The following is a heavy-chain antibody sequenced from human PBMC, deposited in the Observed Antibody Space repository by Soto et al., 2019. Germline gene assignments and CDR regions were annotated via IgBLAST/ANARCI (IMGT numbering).Heavy chain of an antibody. CDR2: INPNSGGT. CDR3: ARGRGEGIVVVVAAKLAAFDL. J-gene: IGHJ3*01. CDR1: GYTFTGYY. Sequence: GASVKVSCKASGYTFTGYYMHWVRQAPGQGLEWMGWINPNSGGTNYAQKFQGWVTMTRDTSISTAYMELSRLRSDDTAVYYCARGRGEGIVVVVAAKLAAFDLWGQGTMVTVSS. D-gene: IGHD2-15*01. V-gene: IGHV1-2*04.